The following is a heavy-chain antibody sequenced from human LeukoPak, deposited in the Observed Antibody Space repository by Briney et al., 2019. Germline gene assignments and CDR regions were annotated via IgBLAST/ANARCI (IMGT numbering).Heavy chain of an antibody. CDR3: AREVRGYYFDY. D-gene: IGHD3-22*01. CDR2: ISGGGNT. J-gene: IGHJ4*02. V-gene: IGHV3-53*01. CDR1: GFIVSSNY. Sequence: GGSLRLSCAASGFIVSSNYMRWVRQAPGKGLEWVSVISGGGNTYYADSVKGRFTISRDNSKNTVFLQMNSLRAEDTAVYYCAREVRGYYFDYWGQGTLVTVSS.